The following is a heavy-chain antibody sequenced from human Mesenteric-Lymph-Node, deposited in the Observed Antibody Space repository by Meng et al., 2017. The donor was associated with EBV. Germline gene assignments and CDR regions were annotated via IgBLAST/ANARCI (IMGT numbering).Heavy chain of an antibody. Sequence: GHLQESCPGLVKPSGTLSLTCPVSSGSISSSNWWSWVRQPPGKGLEWIGEIYHNGNTNYNPSLKSRVTISVDKSKNQFSLKLNSVTAADTAVYYCARADSSGPWHFDYWGQGTLVTVSS. V-gene: IGHV4-4*02. D-gene: IGHD3-22*01. CDR1: SGSISSSNW. J-gene: IGHJ4*02. CDR3: ARADSSGPWHFDY. CDR2: IYHNGNT.